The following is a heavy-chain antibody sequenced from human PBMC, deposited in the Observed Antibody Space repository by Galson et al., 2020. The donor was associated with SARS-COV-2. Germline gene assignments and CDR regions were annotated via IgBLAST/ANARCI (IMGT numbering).Heavy chain of an antibody. CDR2: ISYSGRT. V-gene: IGHV4-39*01. J-gene: IGHJ4*02. CDR3: ARRGYALADQ. CDR1: GGSISSNGYF. D-gene: IGHD2-2*01. Sequence: SETLSLTCTVSGGSISSNGYFWGWIRQPPGKGLEYIETISYSGRTSYSPSLKTRVTISADTSKNQFSLKVNSVTAADTAVYYCARRGYALADQWGQGALVTVSS.